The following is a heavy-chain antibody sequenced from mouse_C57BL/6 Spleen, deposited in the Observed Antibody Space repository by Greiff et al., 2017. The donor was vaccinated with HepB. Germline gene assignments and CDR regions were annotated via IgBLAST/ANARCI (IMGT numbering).Heavy chain of an antibody. Sequence: EVQLQQSGAELVRPGASVKLSCTASGFNIKDYYMHWVKQRPEQGLEWIGRIEPEDGDTEYAPKFQGKATMTADTSSNTAYLQPSSLTSEDTAVYYCTPLYNGSSYGYFDVWGTGTTVTVAS. D-gene: IGHD1-1*01. V-gene: IGHV14-1*01. CDR3: TPLYNGSSYGYFDV. J-gene: IGHJ1*03. CDR1: GFNIKDYY. CDR2: IEPEDGDT.